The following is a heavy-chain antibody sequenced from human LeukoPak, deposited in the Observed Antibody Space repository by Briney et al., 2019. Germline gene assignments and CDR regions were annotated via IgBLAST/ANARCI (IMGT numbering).Heavy chain of an antibody. D-gene: IGHD3-22*01. CDR1: GFTFSSYA. CDR2: ISGSGGST. Sequence: GASLRLSCAASGFTFSSYAMSWVRQAPGKGLEWVSAISGSGGSTYYADSVKGRFTISRDNSKNTLYLQMNSLRAEDKAVYYCAKAPVSYDSSGYYFDYWGQGTLVTVSS. CDR3: AKAPVSYDSSGYYFDY. V-gene: IGHV3-23*01. J-gene: IGHJ4*02.